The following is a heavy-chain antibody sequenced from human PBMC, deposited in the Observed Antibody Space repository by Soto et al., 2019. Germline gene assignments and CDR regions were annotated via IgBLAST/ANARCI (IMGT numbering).Heavy chain of an antibody. CDR1: GYSISSGYY. D-gene: IGHD1-26*01. J-gene: IGHJ6*02. V-gene: IGHV4-38-2*01. CDR3: ARGDIVGATRSYYYYYGMDV. CDR2: IYHSGST. Sequence: SETLSLTCAVSGYSISSGYYWGWIRQPPGKGLEWIGSIYHSGSTYYNPSLKSRVTISVDTSKNQFSLKLSSVTAADTAVYYCARGDIVGATRSYYYYYGMDVWGQGTTVTVSS.